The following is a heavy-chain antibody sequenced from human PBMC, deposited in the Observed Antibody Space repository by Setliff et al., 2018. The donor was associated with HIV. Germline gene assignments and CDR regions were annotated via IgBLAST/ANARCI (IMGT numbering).Heavy chain of an antibody. CDR2: IIPILGTA. D-gene: IGHD3-10*01. J-gene: IGHJ4*02. V-gene: IGHV1-69*13. Sequence: SVKVSCKASGGTFSSYAISWVRQAPGQGLEWMGGIIPILGTANYAQKFQGRVTITADESTSTAYMELSSLRSEDTAVYYCARARRSSMVRGTYFDYWGQGTLVTVSS. CDR1: GGTFSSYA. CDR3: ARARRSSMVRGTYFDY.